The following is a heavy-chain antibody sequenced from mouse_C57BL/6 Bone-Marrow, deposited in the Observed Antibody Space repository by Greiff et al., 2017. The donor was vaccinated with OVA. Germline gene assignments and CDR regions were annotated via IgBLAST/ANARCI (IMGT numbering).Heavy chain of an antibody. V-gene: IGHV1-81*01. J-gene: IGHJ1*03. CDR1: GYTFTSYG. D-gene: IGHD2-1*01. CDR3: AREGGYYGKGDWYFDV. Sequence: QVQLQQSGAELARPGASVKLSCKASGYTFTSYGISWVKQRTGQGLEWIGEIYPRSGNTYYNEKFKGKATLTADKSSSTAYMELRSLTSEDSAVYFCAREGGYYGKGDWYFDVWGTGTTVTVSS. CDR2: IYPRSGNT.